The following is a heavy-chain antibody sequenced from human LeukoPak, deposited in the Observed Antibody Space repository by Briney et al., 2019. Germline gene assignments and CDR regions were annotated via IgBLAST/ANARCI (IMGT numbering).Heavy chain of an antibody. J-gene: IGHJ4*02. Sequence: SETLSLTCAVSGVSISSGGYSWSWIRQPPGKGLEWIGYIYHSGSTYYNPSLKSRVTISVDRSKNQFSLKLSSVTAADTAVYYCARVSSGLLWGPFDYWGQGTLVTVPS. CDR1: GVSISSGGYS. V-gene: IGHV4-30-2*01. CDR2: IYHSGST. CDR3: ARVSSGLLWGPFDY. D-gene: IGHD3-22*01.